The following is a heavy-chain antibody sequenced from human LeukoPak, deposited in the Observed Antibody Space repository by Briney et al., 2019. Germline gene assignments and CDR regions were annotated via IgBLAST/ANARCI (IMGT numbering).Heavy chain of an antibody. CDR3: ASDILTGSTTDY. V-gene: IGHV3-30*04. Sequence: GGSLRLSCAASGFTFSSYAMHWVRQAPGKGLEWVAVISHDGSNKYYADSVKGRFTISRDNSKNTLYLQMNSLRAEDTAVYYCASDILTGSTTDYWGQGTLVTVSS. J-gene: IGHJ4*02. D-gene: IGHD3-9*01. CDR1: GFTFSSYA. CDR2: ISHDGSNK.